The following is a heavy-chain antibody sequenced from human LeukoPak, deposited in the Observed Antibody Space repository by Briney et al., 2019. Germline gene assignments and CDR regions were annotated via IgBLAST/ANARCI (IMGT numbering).Heavy chain of an antibody. D-gene: IGHD4-23*01. CDR2: ISFDGSHK. CDR3: ARSLTVVTPLSY. J-gene: IGHJ4*02. Sequence: PGRSLRLSCAASGFTFNNYAMHWVRQAPGKGLEWVAGISFDGSHKYCADSVKGRFTISRDNSRNALYLQMSGLRAEDTAVYYCARSLTVVTPLSYWGQGTLVTVSS. V-gene: IGHV3-30*14. CDR1: GFTFNNYA.